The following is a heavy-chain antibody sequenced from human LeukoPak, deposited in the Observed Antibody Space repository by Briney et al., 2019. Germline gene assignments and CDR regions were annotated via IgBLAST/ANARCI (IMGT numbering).Heavy chain of an antibody. Sequence: SETLSLTCAVYGGSFSGYYWGWIRQPPGKGLEWIGEINHSGSTNYNPSLKSRVTISVDTSKNQFSLKLSSVTAADTAVYYCASQQLVRSNWFDPWGQGTLVTVSS. V-gene: IGHV4-34*01. D-gene: IGHD6-13*01. J-gene: IGHJ5*02. CDR1: GGSFSGYY. CDR3: ASQQLVRSNWFDP. CDR2: INHSGST.